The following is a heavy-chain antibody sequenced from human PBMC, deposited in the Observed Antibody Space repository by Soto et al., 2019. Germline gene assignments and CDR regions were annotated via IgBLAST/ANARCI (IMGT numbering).Heavy chain of an antibody. Sequence: QVQLLQSGAEVKKPGASVKVSCEASGYTFTGYYLHWVRQAPGQGLEWMGWINPNSGGTYFAQKFQGWVTMTRDTSISTAYMELSRLRSDDTAVYYCARGVGITLSHGTSTLDYWGQGTLVTVSS. CDR3: ARGVGITLSHGTSTLDY. J-gene: IGHJ4*02. D-gene: IGHD2-21*01. V-gene: IGHV1-2*04. CDR1: GYTFTGYY. CDR2: INPNSGGT.